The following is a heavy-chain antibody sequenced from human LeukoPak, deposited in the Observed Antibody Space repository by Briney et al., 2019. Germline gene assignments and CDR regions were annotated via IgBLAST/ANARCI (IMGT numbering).Heavy chain of an antibody. Sequence: PSETLSLTCTVSGGSTSSGDYYWSWIRQPPGKGLELLGYIYYSGSTYYNPSLKSRVTISVDTSKNQFSLQLSSLTAADTALYDCSRDTAVYAIGWRMDFYYCMDVWGKGTTVTASS. CDR2: IYYSGST. CDR3: SRDTAVYAIGWRMDFYYCMDV. D-gene: IGHD2-8*01. CDR1: GGSTSSGDYY. J-gene: IGHJ6*03. V-gene: IGHV4-30-4*08.